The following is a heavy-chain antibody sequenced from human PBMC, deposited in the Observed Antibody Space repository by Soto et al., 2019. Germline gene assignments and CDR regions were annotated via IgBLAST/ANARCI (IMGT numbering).Heavy chain of an antibody. CDR1: GGSIISGGYC. Sequence: SETLSLTCTVSGGSIISGGYCWTWIRQHPGKGLEWIGYNYYSGITYYNPSLKSRVTISLDTSKNQFSLKLSSVTAADTAVYYCARGSSIAGLYYGMDVWGQGTTVTVSS. V-gene: IGHV4-31*03. D-gene: IGHD6-6*01. J-gene: IGHJ6*02. CDR3: ARGSSIAGLYYGMDV. CDR2: NYYSGIT.